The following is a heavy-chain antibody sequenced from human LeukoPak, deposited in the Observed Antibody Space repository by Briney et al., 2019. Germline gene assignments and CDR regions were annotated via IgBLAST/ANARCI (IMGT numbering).Heavy chain of an antibody. Sequence: GGSLRLSCAASGFAFSNYWMNWVRQAPGRGLEWVANIRQDGSARYYVDSVKGRFTISRDNAKNSLHLQMNSLRAEDTAIYYCAKAVVTATFDYWGQGILVTVSS. CDR1: GFAFSNYW. CDR3: AKAVVTATFDY. D-gene: IGHD4-23*01. J-gene: IGHJ4*02. CDR2: IRQDGSAR. V-gene: IGHV3-7*01.